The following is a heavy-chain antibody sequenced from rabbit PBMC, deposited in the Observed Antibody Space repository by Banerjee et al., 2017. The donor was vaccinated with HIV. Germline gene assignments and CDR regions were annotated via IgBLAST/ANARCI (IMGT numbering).Heavy chain of an antibody. D-gene: IGHD3-3*01. CDR2: IYTGSSGST. CDR3: AKNLQGELNL. Sequence: QEQLEESGGDLVKPEGSLTLTCTASGVDFSSSYWICWVRQAPGKGLEWIACIYTGSSGSTYYASWAKGRFTISKTSSTTVTLQMTTLTAADTATYFCAKNLQGELNLWGQGTLVTVS. V-gene: IGHV1S45*01. CDR1: GVDFSSSYW. J-gene: IGHJ4*01.